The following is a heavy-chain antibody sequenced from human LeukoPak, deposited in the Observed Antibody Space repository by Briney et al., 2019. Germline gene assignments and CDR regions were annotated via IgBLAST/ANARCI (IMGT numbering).Heavy chain of an antibody. V-gene: IGHV4-59*08. CDR3: ARLGTAYCSSTSCYGAFDI. Sequence: SPSETLSLTCTVSGGSISSYYWSWIRQPPGKGLEWIGYIYYSGSTNYNPSLKSRVTISVDTSKNQFSLKLSSVTAADTAVYYCARLGTAYCSSTSCYGAFDIWGQGTMVTVSS. CDR2: IYYSGST. J-gene: IGHJ3*02. CDR1: GGSISSYY. D-gene: IGHD2-2*01.